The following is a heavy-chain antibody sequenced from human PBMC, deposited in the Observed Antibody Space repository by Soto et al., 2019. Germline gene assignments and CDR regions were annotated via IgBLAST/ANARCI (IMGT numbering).Heavy chain of an antibody. V-gene: IGHV3-21*01. J-gene: IGHJ6*03. CDR2: ISGSTSYI. CDR1: GFSFSDYS. CDR3: ARDGAFCSGTGCRDYYHYMDF. D-gene: IGHD2-2*01. Sequence: EVQLVESGGGLVKPGGSLRLSCAASGFSFSDYSMNWVRQAPGKGLEWVSSISGSTSYIYYADSLKGRFTVSIDNAEKSLDLQMNSLRAEDTAVYYCARDGAFCSGTGCRDYYHYMDFWGKGTTVTVSS.